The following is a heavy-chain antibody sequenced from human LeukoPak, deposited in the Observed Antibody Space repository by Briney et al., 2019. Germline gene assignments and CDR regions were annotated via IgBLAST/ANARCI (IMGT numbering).Heavy chain of an antibody. CDR1: GVSISSYY. CDR3: ARALTTVTNWYFDL. J-gene: IGHJ2*01. V-gene: IGHV4-59*01. CDR2: IYYSGST. D-gene: IGHD4-11*01. Sequence: PSETLSLTCTVSGVSISSYYWSWIRQPPGKGLEWIGYIYYSGSTNYNPSLKSRVTISVDTSKNQFSLKLSSVTAAGTAVYYCARALTTVTNWYFDLWGRGTLVTVSS.